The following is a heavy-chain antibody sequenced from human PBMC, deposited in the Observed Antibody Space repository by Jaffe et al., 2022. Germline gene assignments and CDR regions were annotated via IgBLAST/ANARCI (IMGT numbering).Heavy chain of an antibody. CDR2: IYTSGST. J-gene: IGHJ4*02. CDR3: ARERVLLWFGEPREAYFDY. CDR1: GGSISSGSYY. V-gene: IGHV4-61*02. Sequence: QVQLQESGPGLVKPSQTLSLTCTVSGGSISSGSYYWSWIRQPAGKGLEWIGRIYTSGSTNYNPSLKSRVTISVDTSKNQFSLKLSSVTAADTAVYYCARERVLLWFGEPREAYFDYWGQGTLVTVSS. D-gene: IGHD3-10*01.